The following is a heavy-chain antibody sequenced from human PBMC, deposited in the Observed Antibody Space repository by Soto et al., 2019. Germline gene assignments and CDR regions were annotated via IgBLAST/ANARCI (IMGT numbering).Heavy chain of an antibody. V-gene: IGHV3-30-3*01. D-gene: IGHD2-15*01. CDR1: GFILSTYA. Sequence: QVQLVESGGGVVQPGRSLRLSCAASGFILSTYAMYWVRQAPGKGLEWVAVISYDGNNKYYADSVKGRFTMSRDNSKNTLYLQMNSLRAEDTAVYYCARAGCDGGSCYTLVGLRYGMDVWGQGTTVTVSS. CDR2: ISYDGNNK. CDR3: ARAGCDGGSCYTLVGLRYGMDV. J-gene: IGHJ6*02.